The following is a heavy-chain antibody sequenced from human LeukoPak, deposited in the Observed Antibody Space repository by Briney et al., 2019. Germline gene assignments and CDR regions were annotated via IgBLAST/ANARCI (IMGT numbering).Heavy chain of an antibody. CDR3: ARGHSINYDFWSGYYTFDY. V-gene: IGHV4-34*01. CDR1: GGCFSGYY. D-gene: IGHD3-3*01. J-gene: IGHJ4*02. CDR2: INHSGST. Sequence: PSETLSLTCAVYGGCFSGYYWSWIRQHPGKGLEWIGEINHSGSTNYNPSLKSRVTISVDTSKNQFSLKLSSVTAADTAVYYCARGHSINYDFWSGYYTFDYWGQGTLVTVSS.